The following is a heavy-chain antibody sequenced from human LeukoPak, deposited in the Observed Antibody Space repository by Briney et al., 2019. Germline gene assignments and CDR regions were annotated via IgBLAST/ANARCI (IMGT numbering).Heavy chain of an antibody. V-gene: IGHV5-51*01. Sequence: PGESLKISCKGSGYIFSNYWIAWVRQMPGKGLEWMGIIFPDDSDTRYSPSFQGQVTISADTSINATYLQWNSLKASDTAVYYCARQRRYVWEISSWGQGTLVTVSS. CDR3: ARQRRYVWEISS. D-gene: IGHD3-16*01. CDR2: IFPDDSDT. CDR1: GYIFSNYW. J-gene: IGHJ5*02.